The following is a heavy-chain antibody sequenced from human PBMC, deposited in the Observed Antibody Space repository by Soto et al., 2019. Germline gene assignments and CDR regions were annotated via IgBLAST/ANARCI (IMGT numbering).Heavy chain of an antibody. CDR1: GGSISSYY. J-gene: IGHJ6*01. CDR3: ARDSPLLIAVARRGPYYGMDV. V-gene: IGHV4-59*12. CDR2: IYYSGST. Sequence: PSETLSLTCTVSGGSISSYYWSWIRQPPGKGLEWIGYIYYSGSTNYNPSLKSRVTISVDTSKNQFSLKLSSVTAADTAVYYCARDSPLLIAVARRGPYYGMDVWG. D-gene: IGHD6-19*01.